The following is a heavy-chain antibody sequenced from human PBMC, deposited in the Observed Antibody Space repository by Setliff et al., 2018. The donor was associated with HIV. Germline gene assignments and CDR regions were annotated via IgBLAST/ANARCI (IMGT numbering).Heavy chain of an antibody. J-gene: IGHJ5*02. CDR2: INPNSGGT. D-gene: IGHD3-10*01. CDR3: ARDVGVRGVIIEYNWFDT. V-gene: IGHV1-2*02. Sequence: GASVKVSCKASGYTFTGYYMHWVRQAPGQGLEWMGWINPNSGGTNYAQKFQGRVTMTRDTSISTAYMELSRLRSDDTAVYYCARDVGVRGVIIEYNWFDTWGQGTLVTVSS. CDR1: GYTFTGYY.